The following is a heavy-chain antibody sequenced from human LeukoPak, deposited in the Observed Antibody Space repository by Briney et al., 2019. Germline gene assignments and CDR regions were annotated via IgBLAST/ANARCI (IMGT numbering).Heavy chain of an antibody. CDR1: RGSISSGFYY. D-gene: IGHD1-26*01. CDR3: AKDRRSGSHGDAFDI. Sequence: SQTLSFTRTVSRGSISSGFYYWNWIRQPAGKGLEWIGRIFISGSTNYNPSLKSLATISVDTAKNQFSLKLTSVSAVDTAVYYCAKDRRSGSHGDAFDIWGQGTMVTVSS. CDR2: IFISGST. V-gene: IGHV4-61*02. J-gene: IGHJ3*02.